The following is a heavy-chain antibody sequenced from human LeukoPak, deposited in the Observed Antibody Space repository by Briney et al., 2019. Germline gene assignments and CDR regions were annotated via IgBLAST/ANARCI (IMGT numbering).Heavy chain of an antibody. CDR1: SGSSSNYR. CDR3: ASIITGINRYFGY. CDR2: IDHSGST. J-gene: IGHJ4*02. D-gene: IGHD1-20*01. V-gene: IGHV4-34*01. Sequence: PSETLSLTCAVYSGSSSNYRCSWIRQSPGKGLEWIGEIDHSGSTHCNSSLKSRVTLSVDTSKNQFSLRLSSVTAADTAVYYCASIITGINRYFGYWGQGTLVTVSS.